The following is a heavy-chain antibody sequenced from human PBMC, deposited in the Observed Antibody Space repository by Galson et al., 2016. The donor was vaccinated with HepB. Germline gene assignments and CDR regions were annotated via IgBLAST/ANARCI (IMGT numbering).Heavy chain of an antibody. V-gene: IGHV3-30*18. CDR3: AKKGYSSGKVDAFDI. CDR1: GVIFGSYA. Sequence: SLRLSCAASGVIFGSYAMNWVRQTPAKGLEWVAVITGDGTNKYYADDVKGRFTISRDNSKSTLYLQMSSLRADDTAVYSCAKKGYSSGKVDAFDIWGQGTVVTVSS. D-gene: IGHD6-19*01. J-gene: IGHJ3*02. CDR2: ITGDGTNK.